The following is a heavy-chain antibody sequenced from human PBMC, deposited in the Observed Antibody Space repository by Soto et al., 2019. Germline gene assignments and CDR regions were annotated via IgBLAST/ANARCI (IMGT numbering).Heavy chain of an antibody. CDR3: ASRLFVRGTLGYYDY. D-gene: IGHD3-10*02. Sequence: QVHLQESGPGLVKPSETLSLTCSVSNDSIRSDNWWSWVRQPPGKGLGWIGEIFHSGSSNNNPSLKSRVTLSIDKSKNEFSLKLTSVTAADTAVYYCASRLFVRGTLGYYDYWGQGTLVTVSS. CDR2: IFHSGSS. CDR1: NDSIRSDNW. J-gene: IGHJ4*02. V-gene: IGHV4-4*02.